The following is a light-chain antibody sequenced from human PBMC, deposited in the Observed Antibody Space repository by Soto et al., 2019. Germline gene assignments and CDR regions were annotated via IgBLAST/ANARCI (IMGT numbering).Light chain of an antibody. CDR1: SSDVGGYNH. J-gene: IGLJ2*01. V-gene: IGLV2-14*01. Sequence: QSALTQPASVSGSPGQSITISCTGTSSDVGGYNHVSWYQHPPRRAPKLILFGVSDRPSRVSHRVSGSKSGNTASLTISGLQAEDEADYYCCSYTSLSSVVFGGGTKLTVL. CDR3: CSYTSLSSVV. CDR2: GVS.